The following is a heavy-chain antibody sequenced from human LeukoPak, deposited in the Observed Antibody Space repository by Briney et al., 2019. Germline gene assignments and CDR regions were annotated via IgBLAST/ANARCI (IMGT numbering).Heavy chain of an antibody. V-gene: IGHV4-30-2*01. J-gene: IGHJ4*02. CDR1: GGSISSNGYY. Sequence: SETLSLTCTVSGGSISSNGYYWSWIRQPPGKGLEWIGYIYHSGSTYYNPSLKSRVTISVDRSKNQFSLKLSSVTAADTAVYYCARYCSSTSCQRDGGPDYWGQGTLVTVSS. CDR3: ARYCSSTSCQRDGGPDY. D-gene: IGHD2-2*01. CDR2: IYHSGST.